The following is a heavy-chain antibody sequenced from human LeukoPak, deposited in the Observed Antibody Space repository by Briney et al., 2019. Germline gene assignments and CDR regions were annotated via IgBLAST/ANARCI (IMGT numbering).Heavy chain of an antibody. Sequence: GGSLRLSCAASGFTFSDYYMSWNRQAPGKGLEWVSYISSSGTTIYYADSVKGRFTISRDNAKNSLYLQMNSLRAEDTAVYYCARRTVTRDWYFDLWGRGTLVTVSS. CDR2: ISSSGTTI. J-gene: IGHJ2*01. V-gene: IGHV3-11*01. CDR1: GFTFSDYY. D-gene: IGHD4-17*01. CDR3: ARRTVTRDWYFDL.